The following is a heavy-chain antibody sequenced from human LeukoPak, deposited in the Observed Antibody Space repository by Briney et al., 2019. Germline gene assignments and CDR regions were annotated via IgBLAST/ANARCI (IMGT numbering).Heavy chain of an antibody. CDR2: IIPIFGTA. V-gene: IGHV1-69*01. CDR3: ATYEAGNFASGY. Sequence: GSSVKVSCKASGGTFSSYAISWVRQAPGQGLEWMGGIIPIFGTANYAQKFQGRVTITADESTSTAYMELSSLRSEDTAVYYCATYEAGNFASGYWGQGTLVTASS. J-gene: IGHJ4*02. CDR1: GGTFSSYA. D-gene: IGHD1-7*01.